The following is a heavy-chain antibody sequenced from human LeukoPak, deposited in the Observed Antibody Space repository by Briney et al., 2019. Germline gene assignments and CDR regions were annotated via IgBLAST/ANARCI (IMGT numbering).Heavy chain of an antibody. CDR2: ISYDGSNK. CDR1: GFSFSSFW. CDR3: AKFYTSGAWDWFDP. D-gene: IGHD6-19*01. V-gene: IGHV3-30*18. Sequence: PGGSLRLSCAASGFSFSSFWMHWVRQAPGKGLEWVAVISYDGSNKHYADSVKGRFTMSRDNSKNTLYLQMNSLRAEDTAVYYCAKFYTSGAWDWFDPWGQGTLVSVSS. J-gene: IGHJ5*02.